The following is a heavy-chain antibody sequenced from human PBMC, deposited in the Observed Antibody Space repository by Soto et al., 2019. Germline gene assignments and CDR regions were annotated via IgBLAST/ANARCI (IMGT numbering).Heavy chain of an antibody. D-gene: IGHD3-10*01. CDR3: ARENNVLPGGYFDY. J-gene: IGHJ4*02. CDR1: GCSISSGGYS. Sequence: TSETLSLTCAVSGCSISSGGYSWSWIRQPPGKGLEWIGYIYHSGSTYYNPSLKSRVTISVDRSKNQFSLKLSSVTAADTAVYYCARENNVLPGGYFDYWGQGTLVTVSS. CDR2: IYHSGST. V-gene: IGHV4-30-2*01.